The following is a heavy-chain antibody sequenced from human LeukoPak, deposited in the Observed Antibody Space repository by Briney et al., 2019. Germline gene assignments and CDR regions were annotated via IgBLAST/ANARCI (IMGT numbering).Heavy chain of an antibody. D-gene: IGHD4-17*01. CDR2: IYHSGST. J-gene: IGHJ6*02. CDR1: GGSIGSGGYS. CDR3: ARAPTPYTVTTGYYYYGMDV. V-gene: IGHV4-30-2*01. Sequence: NPSETLSLTCAVSGGSIGSGGYSWSWIRQPPGKGLEWIGHIYHSGSTYYNPSLKSRVTISVDRSKNQFSLKLSSVTAADTAVYYCARAPTPYTVTTGYYYYGMDVWGQGTTVTVSS.